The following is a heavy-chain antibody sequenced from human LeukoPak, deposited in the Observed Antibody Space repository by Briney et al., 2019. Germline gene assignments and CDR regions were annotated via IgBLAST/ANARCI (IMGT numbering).Heavy chain of an antibody. D-gene: IGHD3-3*01. J-gene: IGHJ4*02. CDR2: ISAASGKT. V-gene: IGHV1-3*03. Sequence: ASVKVSCKASGYTLANYAMHWVRQAPGQGLEWLGWISAASGKTEYSHDLQDRLTITSDTSENTVYLELNSLRSEDMAVYYCARARDYYTPPFDNWGQGTLVTVSS. CDR1: GYTLANYA. CDR3: ARARDYYTPPFDN.